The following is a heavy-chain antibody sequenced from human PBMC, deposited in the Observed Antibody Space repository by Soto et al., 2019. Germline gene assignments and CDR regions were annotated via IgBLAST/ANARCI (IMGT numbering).Heavy chain of an antibody. J-gene: IGHJ5*02. Sequence: ASVKVSCKASGYTFTSYAMHWVRQAPGQRLEWMGWINAGNGNTKYSQKFQGRVTITRDTSASTAYMELSSLRSEDTAVYYCARGEGGYDILTGTYNWFDPWGQGTLVTVSS. V-gene: IGHV1-3*01. CDR1: GYTFTSYA. CDR2: INAGNGNT. D-gene: IGHD3-9*01. CDR3: ARGEGGYDILTGTYNWFDP.